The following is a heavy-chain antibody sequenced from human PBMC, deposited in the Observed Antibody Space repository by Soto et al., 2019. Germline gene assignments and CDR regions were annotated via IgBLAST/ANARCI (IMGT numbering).Heavy chain of an antibody. Sequence: WGSLRISCAASVFSVNVNYMCWVGRAPGKGLECVSLIYNGGDTYYAASVKGRFTISSDNSKNTLYLDMRSLRVEDTAVYICVGGDYDFRSGFYPFDYWGLGTMVTVSS. CDR3: VGGDYDFRSGFYPFDY. CDR2: IYNGGDT. CDR1: VFSVNVNY. V-gene: IGHV3-53*01. D-gene: IGHD3-3*01. J-gene: IGHJ4*01.